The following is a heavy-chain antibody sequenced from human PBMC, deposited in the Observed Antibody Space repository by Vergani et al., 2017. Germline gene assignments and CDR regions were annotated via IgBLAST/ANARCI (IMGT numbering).Heavy chain of an antibody. Sequence: QVQLQQWGAGLLKPSETLSLTCAVYGGSFSGYYWSWIRQPPGKGLEWIGEINHSGSTNYNPSLKSRVTISIDTSENVISLRLTSVTAADTALYHCARHGGSGNYYHLFDSWGQGTLVIVSS. V-gene: IGHV4-34*01. CDR1: GGSFSGYY. J-gene: IGHJ4*02. D-gene: IGHD3-3*01. CDR2: INHSGST. CDR3: ARHGGSGNYYHLFDS.